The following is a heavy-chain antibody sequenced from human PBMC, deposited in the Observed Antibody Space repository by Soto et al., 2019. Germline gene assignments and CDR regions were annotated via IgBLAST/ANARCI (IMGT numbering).Heavy chain of an antibody. CDR2: IKQDGSEK. CDR3: ARDGANWNDLALAFDI. CDR1: GFTFSSYW. D-gene: IGHD1-20*01. J-gene: IGHJ3*02. V-gene: IGHV3-7*01. Sequence: PGGSLRLSCAASGFTFSSYWVSWVRQAPGKGLEWVANIKQDGSEKYYVDSVKGRFTISRDNAKNSLYLQMNSLRAEDTAVYYCARDGANWNDLALAFDIWGQGTMVTVSS.